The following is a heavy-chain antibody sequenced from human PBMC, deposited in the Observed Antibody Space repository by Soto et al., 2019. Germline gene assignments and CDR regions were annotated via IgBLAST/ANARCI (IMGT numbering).Heavy chain of an antibody. J-gene: IGHJ4*02. D-gene: IGHD2-21*02. Sequence: QAQLVQSGAEVKKPGASVKVSCKTSGYTFTAYYIHWVRQAPGQGLEWVGWINPKTGDTKYAQKFQGRVTMTGDTSITTACMELGRLRSDDTAVYYCARLLAYCGGDCYTEPIDYWGQGTLVTVSS. CDR2: INPKTGDT. CDR1: GYTFTAYY. CDR3: ARLLAYCGGDCYTEPIDY. V-gene: IGHV1-2*02.